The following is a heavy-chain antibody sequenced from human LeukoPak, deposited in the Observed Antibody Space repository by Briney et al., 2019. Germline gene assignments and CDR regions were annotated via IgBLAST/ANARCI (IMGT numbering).Heavy chain of an antibody. CDR2: ISGSGGST. D-gene: IGHD2-2*01. CDR3: AKDMGYCSSTSCRGYYYYYYGMDV. V-gene: IGHV3-23*01. CDR1: GFTFSSYA. J-gene: IGHJ6*02. Sequence: PGASLRLSCAASGFTFSSYAMSWVRQVPGKGLEWVSAISGSGGSTYYADSVKGRFTISRDNSKNTLYLQMNSLRAEDTAVYYCAKDMGYCSSTSCRGYYYYYYGMDVWGQGTTVTVSS.